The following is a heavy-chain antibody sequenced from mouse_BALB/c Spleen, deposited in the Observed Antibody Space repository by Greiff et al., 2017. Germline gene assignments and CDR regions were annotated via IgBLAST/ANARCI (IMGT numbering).Heavy chain of an antibody. CDR1: GFTFSSFG. V-gene: IGHV5-17*02. J-gene: IGHJ4*01. Sequence: EVMLVESGGGLVQPGGSRKLSCAASGFTFSSFGMHWVRQAPEQGLEWVAYISSGSSTIYYADTVKGRFTISRDNPKNTLFLQMTSLRSEDTAMYYCARIYYDYAYAMDYWGQGTSVTVSS. D-gene: IGHD2-4*01. CDR2: ISSGSSTI. CDR3: ARIYYDYAYAMDY.